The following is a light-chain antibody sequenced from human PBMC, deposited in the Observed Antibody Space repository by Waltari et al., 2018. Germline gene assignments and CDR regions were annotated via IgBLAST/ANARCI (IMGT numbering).Light chain of an antibody. Sequence: IVFTPSPATLSLSPGERATLSCRASQSVNRYLAWYQQRPGQAPRLLIYDTSTRATDIPARFSGSGSETDFSLTISSLEPEDFAVYYCQQRRNWPLTFGGGTKVEIK. J-gene: IGKJ4*01. V-gene: IGKV3-11*01. CDR2: DTS. CDR1: QSVNRY. CDR3: QQRRNWPLT.